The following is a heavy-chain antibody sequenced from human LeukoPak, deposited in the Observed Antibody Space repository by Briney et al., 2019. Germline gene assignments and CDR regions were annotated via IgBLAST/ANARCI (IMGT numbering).Heavy chain of an antibody. J-gene: IGHJ4*02. Sequence: ASVKVSCKASGGTFSSYAISWVRQAPGQGLEWMGIIYPGDSDTRYSPSFQGQVTISADKSISTAYLQWSSLKASDTAMYYCARSLDYGDYPYFDYWGQGTLVTVSS. CDR2: IYPGDSDT. CDR1: GGTFSSYA. CDR3: ARSLDYGDYPYFDY. V-gene: IGHV5-51*01. D-gene: IGHD4-17*01.